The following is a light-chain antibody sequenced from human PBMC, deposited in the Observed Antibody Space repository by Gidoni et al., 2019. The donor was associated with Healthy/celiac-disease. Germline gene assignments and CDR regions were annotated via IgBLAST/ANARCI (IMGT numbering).Light chain of an antibody. V-gene: IGKV1-16*02. J-gene: IGKJ4*02. CDR1: QGISNY. Sequence: DIQMTQSPSSLSSPVGDRVTITCRVGQGISNYLVWFQQKPGKAPKSLFYAASSWQSGVPSKFTVGGSGTNFTLTIGSLHPKDFASNYCQQYNSYPVTFXGXTKVEIK. CDR3: QQYNSYPVT. CDR2: AAS.